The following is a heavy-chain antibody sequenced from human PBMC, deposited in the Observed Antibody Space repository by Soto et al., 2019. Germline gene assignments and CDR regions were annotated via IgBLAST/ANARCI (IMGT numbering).Heavy chain of an antibody. D-gene: IGHD2-2*01. J-gene: IGHJ4*02. CDR3: ARVYCSSTTCYDLFDY. CDR1: GGSISNYY. V-gene: IGHV4-59*08. Sequence: SETLSLTCTVSGGSISNYYWSWIRQPPGKGLEWIGYIHYSGSTNYNPSLKRRITVSVDTSKNQFSLKLTSVTAADTAMYYCARVYCSSTTCYDLFDYWGQGILVTVSS. CDR2: IHYSGST.